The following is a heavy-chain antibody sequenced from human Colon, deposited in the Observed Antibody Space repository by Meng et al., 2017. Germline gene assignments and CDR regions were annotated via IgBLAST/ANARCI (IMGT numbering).Heavy chain of an antibody. D-gene: IGHD6-19*01. CDR2: INAADGSR. J-gene: IGHJ4*02. CDR1: GFTFTGYT. V-gene: IGHV1-3*01. CDR3: ERGAITRTATALGW. Sequence: QFVQSVAEVQQPWASLKLSCNTCGFTFTGYTIHWVRQAPGQSLEWMGWINAADGSRKYSQKFLDRVTITRDTSASTVYMELSSLTSEDTAVYYCERGAITRTATALGWWGQGTLVTVSS.